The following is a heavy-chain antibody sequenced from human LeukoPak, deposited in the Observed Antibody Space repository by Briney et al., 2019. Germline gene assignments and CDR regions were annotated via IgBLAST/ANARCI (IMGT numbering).Heavy chain of an antibody. CDR1: GGSISSYY. CDR3: ARGIAVAGRDAFDI. CDR2: IYTSGST. D-gene: IGHD6-19*01. J-gene: IGHJ3*02. V-gene: IGHV4-4*07. Sequence: SETLSLTCTVSGGSISSYYWCWIRQPAAKGLEWIWRIYTSGSTNYNPSLKSRVTMSVDTSKKQFSLKLSSVTAADTAVYYCARGIAVAGRDAFDIWGQGTMVTVSS.